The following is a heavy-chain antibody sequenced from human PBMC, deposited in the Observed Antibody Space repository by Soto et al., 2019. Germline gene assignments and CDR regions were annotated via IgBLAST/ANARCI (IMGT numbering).Heavy chain of an antibody. Sequence: QVQLQESGPGLVKPSQTLSLTCTVSGGSISSGDYYWSWIRQPPGKGLEWIGYIYYSGSTNYNPSRKNRVTISVYTSKNQFSPKLSSVTAVDTAVYYCASVGFGELLAHGMDVWGQGTTVTVSS. CDR2: IYYSGST. CDR1: GGSISSGDYY. J-gene: IGHJ6*02. V-gene: IGHV4-30-4*01. D-gene: IGHD3-10*01. CDR3: ASVGFGELLAHGMDV.